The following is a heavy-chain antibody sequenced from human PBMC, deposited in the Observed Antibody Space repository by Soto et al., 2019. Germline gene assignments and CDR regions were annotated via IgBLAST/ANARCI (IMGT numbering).Heavy chain of an antibody. CDR1: GDSVSSNSAA. CDR2: TYYRSKWYN. CDR3: ARESVSDYVWGSYRFFDY. V-gene: IGHV6-1*01. Sequence: SQTLSLTCAISGDSVSSNSAAWNWIRQSPSRGLEWLGRTYYRSKWYNDYAVSVKSRITINPDTSKNQFSLQLNSVTPEDTAVYYCARESVSDYVWGSYRFFDYWGQGTLVTVSS. J-gene: IGHJ4*02. D-gene: IGHD3-16*02.